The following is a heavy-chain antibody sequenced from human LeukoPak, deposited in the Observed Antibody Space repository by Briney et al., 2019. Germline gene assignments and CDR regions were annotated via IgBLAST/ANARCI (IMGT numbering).Heavy chain of an antibody. CDR3: ARDYGPFSGIAVAGTVYDY. CDR2: IYYSGST. J-gene: IGHJ4*02. Sequence: PSETLSLTCAVYGGSFSGYYWGWIRQPPGKGLEWIGSIYYSGSTYYNPSLKSRVTISVDTSKNQFSLKLSSVTAADTAVYYCARDYGPFSGIAVAGTVYDYWGQGTLVTVSS. D-gene: IGHD6-19*01. CDR1: GGSFSGYY. V-gene: IGHV4-34*01.